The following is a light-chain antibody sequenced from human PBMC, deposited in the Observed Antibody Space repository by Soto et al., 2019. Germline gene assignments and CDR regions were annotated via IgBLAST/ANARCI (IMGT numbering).Light chain of an antibody. Sequence: DIQMTQSPSSLSASVGDRVTITCRASQTISTYLNWYQQKPGKAPRLLIYDASSLLSGVPSRFSGSGSGTDFTLTIGRLPPEDFSTYYCQQSDSTPYTFGQGTKVEI. CDR2: DAS. J-gene: IGKJ2*01. V-gene: IGKV1-39*01. CDR3: QQSDSTPYT. CDR1: QTISTY.